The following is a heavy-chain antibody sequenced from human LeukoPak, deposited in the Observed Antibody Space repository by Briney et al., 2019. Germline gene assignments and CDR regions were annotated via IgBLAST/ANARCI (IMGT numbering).Heavy chain of an antibody. V-gene: IGHV4-34*01. CDR3: ASVVAVAGNDYFDY. D-gene: IGHD6-19*01. Sequence: PSETLSLTCAVYGGSFSGYYWSWIRQPPGKGLERIGEINHSGSTNYNPSLKSRVTISVDTSKNQFSLRLSSVTAADTAVYYCASVVAVAGNDYFDYWGQGTLVTVSS. CDR1: GGSFSGYY. J-gene: IGHJ4*02. CDR2: INHSGST.